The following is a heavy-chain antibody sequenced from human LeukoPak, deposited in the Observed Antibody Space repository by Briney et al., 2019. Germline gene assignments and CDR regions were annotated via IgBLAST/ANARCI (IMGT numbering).Heavy chain of an antibody. CDR1: GFTFSNYG. CDR2: IRYDGSDK. Sequence: GGSLRLSCAASGFTFSNYGMSWVRQAPGEGLEWVAFIRYDGSDKYYVDSVKGRFTISRDNSKNTLYLQMNSLRAEDTAVYYCAKGPGFYFDSWGQGTLVTVSS. J-gene: IGHJ4*02. V-gene: IGHV3-30*02. CDR3: AKGPGFYFDS.